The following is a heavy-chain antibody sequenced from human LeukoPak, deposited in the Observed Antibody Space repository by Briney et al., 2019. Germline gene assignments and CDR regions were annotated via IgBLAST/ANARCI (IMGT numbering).Heavy chain of an antibody. CDR2: IYDSGST. CDR1: GGSISSYY. Sequence: SETLSLTCTVSGGSISSYYWSWIRQPPGKGLEWIGYIYDSGSTNYNPSLKSRVTVSVDTSKNQFSLKLSSVTAADTAVYYCARINPYGSGSYYNRFPDYWGQGTLVTVSS. V-gene: IGHV4-59*08. CDR3: ARINPYGSGSYYNRFPDY. D-gene: IGHD3-10*01. J-gene: IGHJ4*02.